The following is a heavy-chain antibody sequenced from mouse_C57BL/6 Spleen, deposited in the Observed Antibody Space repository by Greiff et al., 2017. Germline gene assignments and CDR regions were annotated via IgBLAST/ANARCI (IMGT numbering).Heavy chain of an antibody. CDR1: GYTFTSYW. CDR2: IDPSDSET. Sequence: QVQLQQPGAKLVRPGSSVKLSCKASGYTFTSYWMHWVKQRPIQGLEWIGNIDPSDSETHYNQKFKDKATLTVDKSSSTAYMQLSSLTSEDSAVYYCARGGSSGPYYAMDDWGQGTSVTVSS. V-gene: IGHV1-52*01. D-gene: IGHD3-2*02. CDR3: ARGGSSGPYYAMDD. J-gene: IGHJ4*01.